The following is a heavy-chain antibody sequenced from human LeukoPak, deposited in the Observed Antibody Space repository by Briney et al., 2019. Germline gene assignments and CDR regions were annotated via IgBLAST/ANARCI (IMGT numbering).Heavy chain of an antibody. D-gene: IGHD4-17*01. CDR2: IKKDGSAK. V-gene: IGHV3-7*01. CDR1: GFTFSSYW. Sequence: GGSLRLSCTASGFTFSSYWMNWVRQAPGKGLEWVAGIKKDGSAKFYVDSVKGRFTISRDNTKNSLYLQMNSLGVEDTAVYYCAKDLGDYGDLPSDAFDIWGQGTMVTVSS. CDR3: AKDLGDYGDLPSDAFDI. J-gene: IGHJ3*02.